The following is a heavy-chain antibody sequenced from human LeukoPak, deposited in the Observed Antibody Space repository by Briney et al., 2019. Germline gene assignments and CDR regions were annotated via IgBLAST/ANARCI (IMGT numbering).Heavy chain of an antibody. V-gene: IGHV4-38-2*02. J-gene: IGHJ3*02. CDR1: GYSISSGYY. D-gene: IGHD3-9*01. CDR3: ARDRYYDILTGYYIKDAFDI. CDR2: IYQSGST. Sequence: ASETLSLTCAVSGYSISSGYYWGWIRQPPGKGLEWIGSIYQSGSTYYNPSLKSRVTISVDTSKNQFSLKLSSVTAADTAVYYCARDRYYDILTGYYIKDAFDIWGQGTMVTVSS.